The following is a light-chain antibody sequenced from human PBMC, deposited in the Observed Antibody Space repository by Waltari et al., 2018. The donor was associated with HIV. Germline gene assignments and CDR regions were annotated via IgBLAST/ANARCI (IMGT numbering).Light chain of an antibody. CDR1: QSVDRTY. CDR3: QQYNNWPRA. J-gene: IGKJ1*01. Sequence: EIVLTQAPGTLSLSPGEGATLSCRASQSVDRTYLAWYQQKPGQAPRLLIYGASSRANGIPDRFSGSGSGTDFTLTISSLQSEDFAVYYCQQYNNWPRAFGQGTKVEIK. V-gene: IGKV3-20*01. CDR2: GAS.